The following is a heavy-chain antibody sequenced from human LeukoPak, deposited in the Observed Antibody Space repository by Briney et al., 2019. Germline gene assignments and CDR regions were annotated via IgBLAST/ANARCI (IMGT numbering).Heavy chain of an antibody. CDR1: GFPFRNYG. Sequence: PGGSLRLSCPAPGFPFRNYGLTGVGRAPGKGLSGASSISSSSTYIYYADSVKGRFTISRDNAKNSLSLQMNSLRAEDTAVYYCARDLSVTGTYWFDPWGQGTLVTVSS. V-gene: IGHV3-21*01. CDR2: ISSSSTYI. J-gene: IGHJ5*02. D-gene: IGHD6-19*01. CDR3: ARDLSVTGTYWFDP.